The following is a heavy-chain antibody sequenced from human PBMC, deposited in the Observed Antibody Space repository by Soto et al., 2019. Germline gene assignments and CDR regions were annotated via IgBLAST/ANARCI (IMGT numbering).Heavy chain of an antibody. D-gene: IGHD2-2*01. CDR2: IYSGGNT. Sequence: QLQVQESGPGQVKPSQTLSLTCTVPGGSITSHHYYWGWIRQPPGKGLEWIGSIYSGGNTYYNPSRRSRLTIFVDTAKNLISLKLSSVTAADSAIYYCGSGPSTTWIDNWGLGTQVSVSS. J-gene: IGHJ4*02. V-gene: IGHV4-39*01. CDR1: GGSITSHHYY. CDR3: GSGPSTTWIDN.